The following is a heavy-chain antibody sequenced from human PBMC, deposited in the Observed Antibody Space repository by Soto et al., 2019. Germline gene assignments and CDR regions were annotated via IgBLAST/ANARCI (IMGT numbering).Heavy chain of an antibody. CDR1: AFTFSDYY. J-gene: IGHJ4*02. D-gene: IGHD6-19*01. Sequence: VQLVESGGDLVQPGGSLRLSCAASAFTFSDYYMHWVRQGPGKGPVWVSAISGDGGRTYYAGSVRGRFTISRDNAKSTVYLQMNSLRADDTAVYYCVRDFMTMAGIQWGQGTLVTVSS. CDR2: ISGDGGRT. V-gene: IGHV3-74*01. CDR3: VRDFMTMAGIQ.